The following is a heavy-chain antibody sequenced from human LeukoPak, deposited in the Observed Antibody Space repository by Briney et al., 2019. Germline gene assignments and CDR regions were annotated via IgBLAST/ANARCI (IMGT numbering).Heavy chain of an antibody. V-gene: IGHV3-23*01. D-gene: IGHD6-19*01. CDR3: AKGHRKTQWLVRSYYYYYMDV. J-gene: IGHJ6*03. CDR1: GFTFSSYA. Sequence: GGSLRLSCAASGFTFSSYAMSWVRQAPGKGLEWVSAISGSGGSTYYADSVKGRFTISRDNSKNTLYLQMNSLRAEDTALYYCAKGHRKTQWLVRSYYYYYMDVWGKGTTVTVSS. CDR2: ISGSGGST.